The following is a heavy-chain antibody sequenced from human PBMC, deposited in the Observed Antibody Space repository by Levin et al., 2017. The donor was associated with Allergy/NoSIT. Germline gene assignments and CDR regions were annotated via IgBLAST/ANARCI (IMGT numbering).Heavy chain of an antibody. CDR3: ARVGEGPPYSSGRGPVDY. V-gene: IGHV3-20*04. CDR2: INWNGGST. D-gene: IGHD6-19*01. Sequence: PGGSLRLSCAASGFTFDDYGMSWVRQAPGKGLEWVSGINWNGGSTGYADSVKGRFTISRDNAKNSLYLQMNSLRAEDTALYYCARVGEGPPYSSGRGPVDYWGQGTLVTVSS. CDR1: GFTFDDYG. J-gene: IGHJ4*02.